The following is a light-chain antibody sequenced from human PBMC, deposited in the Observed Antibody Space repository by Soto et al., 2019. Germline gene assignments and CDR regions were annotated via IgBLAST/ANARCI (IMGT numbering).Light chain of an antibody. CDR1: QTINSN. V-gene: IGKV3-15*01. Sequence: VMTQSPVGLSVSPGERATLSCRASQTINSNLAWYQQKPGRAPRLLIYRASTRATGIPARFSGSGSGTEFSLTISSLQSEDFAVYYCQQYQSWPLTFGGGTKVEI. CDR2: RAS. CDR3: QQYQSWPLT. J-gene: IGKJ4*01.